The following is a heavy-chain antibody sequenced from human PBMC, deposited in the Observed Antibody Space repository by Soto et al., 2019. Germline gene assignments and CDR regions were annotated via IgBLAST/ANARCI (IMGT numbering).Heavy chain of an antibody. CDR2: ISYDGSNK. CDR1: GFTFSSYA. D-gene: IGHD5-18*01. V-gene: IGHV3-30-3*01. CDR3: ARDESTYSYGHEINWYFDL. J-gene: IGHJ2*01. Sequence: QVQLVESGGGVVQPGRSLRLSCAASGFTFSSYAMHWVRQAPGKGLEWVAVISYDGSNKYYADSVKGRFTISRDNSKNTLHLQMNSLRAEDTDVHYCARDESTYSYGHEINWYFDLWGRGTLVTVSS.